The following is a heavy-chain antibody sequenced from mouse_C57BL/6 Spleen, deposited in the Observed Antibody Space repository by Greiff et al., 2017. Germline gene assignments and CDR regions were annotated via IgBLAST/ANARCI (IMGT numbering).Heavy chain of an antibody. CDR1: GFTFSDYG. D-gene: IGHD1-1*01. J-gene: IGHJ1*03. CDR3: ARNYGSSYRYFDV. Sequence: VQLKESGGDLVKPGGSLKLSCAASGFTFSDYGMHWVRQAPEKGLEWVAYISSGSSTIYYADTVKGRFTISRDNAKNTLFLQMTSLRSEDTAMYYCARNYGSSYRYFDVWGTGTTVTVSS. CDR2: ISSGSSTI. V-gene: IGHV5-17*01.